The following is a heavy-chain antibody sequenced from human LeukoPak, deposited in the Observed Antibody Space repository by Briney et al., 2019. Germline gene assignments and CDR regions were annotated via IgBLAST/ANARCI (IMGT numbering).Heavy chain of an antibody. CDR1: GGSFSGYY. D-gene: IGHD2-21*02. J-gene: IGHJ6*02. CDR3: ARGRRTVTGPKYYYYGMDV. V-gene: IGHV4-34*01. CDR2: INHSGST. Sequence: SETLSLTCAVYGGSFSGYYWSWISQPPGKGVEWIGEINHSGSTNYNPSLKSRVTISVDTSKNQFSLKLSSVTAADTAVYYCARGRRTVTGPKYYYYGMDVWGQGTTVTVSS.